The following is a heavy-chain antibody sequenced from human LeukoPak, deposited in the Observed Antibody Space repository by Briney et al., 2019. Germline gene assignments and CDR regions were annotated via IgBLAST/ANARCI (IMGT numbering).Heavy chain of an antibody. CDR1: GFSISNYW. J-gene: IGHJ4*02. CDR3: ARGSWSAAGTSIDY. D-gene: IGHD6-13*01. V-gene: IGHV3-74*01. Sequence: GGSLRLSCAASGFSISNYWMHWVRQAPGKGLVWVSRIESDGSSTSYADSVKGRFTISRDNAANTLYLQMNSLRAEDTAVYYCARGSWSAAGTSIDYWGQGTLVTVSS. CDR2: IESDGSST.